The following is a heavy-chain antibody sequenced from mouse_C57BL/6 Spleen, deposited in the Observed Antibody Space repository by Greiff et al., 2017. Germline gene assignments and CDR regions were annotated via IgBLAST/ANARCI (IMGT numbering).Heavy chain of an antibody. D-gene: IGHD2-3*01. CDR2: INPSNGGT. CDR1: GYTFTSYW. J-gene: IGHJ2*01. CDR3: ARSIYDGYYYFDY. Sequence: VQLQQPGTELVKPGASVKLSCKASGYTFTSYWMHWVKQRPGQGLEWIGNINPSNGGTNYNEKFKGKATLTVDKSSSTAYMQLSSLTSEDSAVYYCARSIYDGYYYFDYWGQGTTLTVSS. V-gene: IGHV1-53*01.